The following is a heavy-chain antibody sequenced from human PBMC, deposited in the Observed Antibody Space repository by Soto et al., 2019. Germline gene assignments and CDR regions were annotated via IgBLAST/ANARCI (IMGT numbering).Heavy chain of an antibody. Sequence: GESLKISCKSSGYSFSSYWIAWVRLMPGKGLEWMGSIYPDDSDTKYSPSFQGQVTISADKSISAAYLQWSSLKASDTAIYYCARNSLTGYYNYYYSMDVWGQRTTVTVSS. D-gene: IGHD3-9*01. CDR2: IYPDDSDT. CDR3: ARNSLTGYYNYYYSMDV. V-gene: IGHV5-51*01. CDR1: GYSFSSYW. J-gene: IGHJ6*02.